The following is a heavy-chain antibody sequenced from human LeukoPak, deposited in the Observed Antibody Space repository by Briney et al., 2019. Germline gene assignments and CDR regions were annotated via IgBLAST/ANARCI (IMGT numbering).Heavy chain of an antibody. Sequence: SETLSLTCVASGGSVSGYYWGWIRQPPGRGLEWIGYVYYSGSTNYNPSFKSRITISVDTSRNQFSLQLSSVTAADTAVYYCARIHRYCSGGACYVLDNWGQGTLVAVSS. V-gene: IGHV4-59*02. CDR2: VYYSGST. CDR1: GGSVSGYY. CDR3: ARIHRYCSGGACYVLDN. D-gene: IGHD2-15*01. J-gene: IGHJ4*02.